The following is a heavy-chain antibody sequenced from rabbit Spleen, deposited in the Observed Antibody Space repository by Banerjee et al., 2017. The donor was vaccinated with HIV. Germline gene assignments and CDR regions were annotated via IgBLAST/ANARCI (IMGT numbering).Heavy chain of an antibody. J-gene: IGHJ4*01. CDR3: ARDAIDATDVYLSL. D-gene: IGHD1-1*01. CDR1: GFSFSNKAV. Sequence: QEQLVESGGGLVRPEGSLKLSCKASGFSFSNKAVMCWVRQAPGKGLEWIACINAVTGKAVYASWAKGRFTFSKTSSTTVTLQMTSLTAADTATYFCARDAIDATDVYLSLWGPGTLVTVS. V-gene: IGHV1S45*01. CDR2: INAVTGKA.